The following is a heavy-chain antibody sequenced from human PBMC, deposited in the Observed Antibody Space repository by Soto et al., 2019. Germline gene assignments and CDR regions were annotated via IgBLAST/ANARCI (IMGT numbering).Heavy chain of an antibody. Sequence: GASVKVSCKASGYTFTSYAMHWVRQAPGQRLEWMGWINAGNGNTKYSQKFQGRVTITRDTSASTAYMELSSLRSEDTAVYYCARTAMVKDYYYYGMDVWGQGTTVTVS. CDR1: GYTFTSYA. CDR3: ARTAMVKDYYYYGMDV. D-gene: IGHD5-18*01. CDR2: INAGNGNT. V-gene: IGHV1-3*01. J-gene: IGHJ6*02.